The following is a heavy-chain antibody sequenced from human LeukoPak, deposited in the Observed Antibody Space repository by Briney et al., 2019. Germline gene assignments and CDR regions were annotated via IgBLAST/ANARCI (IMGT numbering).Heavy chain of an antibody. D-gene: IGHD3-10*01. V-gene: IGHV1-69*06. J-gene: IGHJ6*03. CDR3: ARVQPYYGSGKSYYMDV. CDR1: GGTFSSYA. CDR2: IIPIFGTA. Sequence: GASVKVSCKASGGTFSSYAISWVRQAPGQGLEWMGGIIPIFGTANYAQKFQGRVTITADKSTSTAYMELSSLRSEDTAVYYCARVQPYYGSGKSYYMDVWGKGTTVTVSS.